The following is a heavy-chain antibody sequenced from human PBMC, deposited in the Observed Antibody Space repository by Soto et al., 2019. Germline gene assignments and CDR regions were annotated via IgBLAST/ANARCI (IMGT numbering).Heavy chain of an antibody. D-gene: IGHD3-16*01. J-gene: IGHJ3*02. Sequence: QPGGSLRLSCAASGFTFRSSVVHWVRQAPGKGLEWVAVISSDETNEDYADSVKGRFTISRDNSKNTLYLQMNSLRAEDTAVYYCARGFIKLPGGAFDIWGQGTMVTVSS. CDR3: ARGFIKLPGGAFDI. V-gene: IGHV3-33*01. CDR2: ISSDETNE. CDR1: GFTFRSSV.